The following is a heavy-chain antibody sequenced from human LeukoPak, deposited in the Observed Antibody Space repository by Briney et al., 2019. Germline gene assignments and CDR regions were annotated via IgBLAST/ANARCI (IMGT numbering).Heavy chain of an antibody. CDR2: INPNSGGT. V-gene: IGHV1-2*06. D-gene: IGHD3-22*01. CDR1: GYTFTGYY. Sequence: ASVKVSCKASGYTFTGYYMHWVRQAPGQGLEWMGRINPNSGGTNYAQKFQGRVTMTRDTSISTAYMELSRLRSDDTAVYYCAREYYYDSSGYYYGIYYYGMDVWGQGTTVTVSS. CDR3: AREYYYDSSGYYYGIYYYGMDV. J-gene: IGHJ6*02.